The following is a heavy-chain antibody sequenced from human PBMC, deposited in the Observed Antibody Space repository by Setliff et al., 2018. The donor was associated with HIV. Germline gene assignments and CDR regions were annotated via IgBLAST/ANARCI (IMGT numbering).Heavy chain of an antibody. Sequence: ASVKVSCKPSGYSFTNHYMHWVRQAPGQGLEWMGVINPTGGSTRNTQKFQGRVAMTRDTSTSTEYMELSSLRSEDTAVYYCASAGAWQRNALDIWGQGTMVTVSS. CDR2: INPTGGST. V-gene: IGHV1-46*01. CDR3: ASAGAWQRNALDI. CDR1: GYSFTNHY. J-gene: IGHJ3*02. D-gene: IGHD5-12*01.